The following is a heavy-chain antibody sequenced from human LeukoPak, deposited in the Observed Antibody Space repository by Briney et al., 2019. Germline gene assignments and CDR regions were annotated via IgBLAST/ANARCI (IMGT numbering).Heavy chain of an antibody. CDR1: GFAFDEHG. Sequence: GGSLRLSCTASGFAFDEHGMSWVRHVPGKGLECVSGINWSGGNTGYADPLRGRFTISRDNAKNSLYLQMDSLRAEDTSSYYCARAPITSPFYFDSWGQGTLVTVSS. CDR3: ARAPITSPFYFDS. J-gene: IGHJ4*02. CDR2: INWSGGNT. V-gene: IGHV3-20*04. D-gene: IGHD2-2*01.